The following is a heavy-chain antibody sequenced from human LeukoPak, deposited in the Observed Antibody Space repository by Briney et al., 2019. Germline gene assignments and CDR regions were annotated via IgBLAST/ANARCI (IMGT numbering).Heavy chain of an antibody. CDR2: ISSSGSTI. Sequence: GGSLRLSCAASGFTFSSYEMNWVRQAPGKGLEWVSYISSSGSTIYYADSVKGRFTISRDNAKNSLYLQMNSLRAEDTALYYCAVDTASRFDYWGQGTLVTVSS. V-gene: IGHV3-48*03. D-gene: IGHD5-18*01. CDR1: GFTFSSYE. CDR3: AVDTASRFDY. J-gene: IGHJ4*02.